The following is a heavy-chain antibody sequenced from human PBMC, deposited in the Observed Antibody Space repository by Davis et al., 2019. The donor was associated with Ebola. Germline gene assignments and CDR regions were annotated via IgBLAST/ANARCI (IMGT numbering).Heavy chain of an antibody. CDR3: ARALGLRSGMDV. CDR1: GGSIRSYY. J-gene: IGHJ6*02. V-gene: IGHV4-59*01. CDR2: VYSSGNT. Sequence: SETLSLTCTVSGGSIRSYYWSWIRQSPGKGLEWVGYVYSSGNTHYNPSLESRVTISLDTSKDQFSLNLNSVTAADTAVYYCARALGLRSGMDVWGQGTTVAVSS. D-gene: IGHD1-7*01.